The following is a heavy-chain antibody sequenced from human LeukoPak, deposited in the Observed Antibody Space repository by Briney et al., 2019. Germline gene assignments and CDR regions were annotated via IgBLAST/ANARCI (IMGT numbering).Heavy chain of an antibody. D-gene: IGHD4-17*01. Sequence: GGSLRLSCAASGFTFSSYAMHWVRQAPGKGLEWVAVISYDGSNKYYADSVKGRFTISRDNSKNTLYLQMNSLRAEDTAVYYCARDQLNDYGDPDAFDIWGQGTMVTVSS. CDR3: ARDQLNDYGDPDAFDI. CDR2: ISYDGSNK. J-gene: IGHJ3*02. V-gene: IGHV3-30-3*01. CDR1: GFTFSSYA.